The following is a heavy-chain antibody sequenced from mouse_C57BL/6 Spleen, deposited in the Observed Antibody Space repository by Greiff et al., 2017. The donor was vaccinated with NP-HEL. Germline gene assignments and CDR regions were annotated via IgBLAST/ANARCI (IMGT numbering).Heavy chain of an antibody. CDR2: ISDGGSYT. Sequence: EVKLVESGGGLVKPGGSLKLSCAASGFTFSSYAMSWVRQTPDKRLEWVATISDGGSYTYYPDNVKGRFTISRDNAKNNLYLQMSHLKSEDTAMYYCARDRGDYDVFSWVAYWGQGTLVTVSA. D-gene: IGHD2-4*01. V-gene: IGHV5-4*01. CDR3: ARDRGDYDVFSWVAY. J-gene: IGHJ3*01. CDR1: GFTFSSYA.